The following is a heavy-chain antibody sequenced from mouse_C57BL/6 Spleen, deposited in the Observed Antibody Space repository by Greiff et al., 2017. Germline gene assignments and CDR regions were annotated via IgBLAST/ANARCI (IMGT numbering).Heavy chain of an antibody. CDR2: IHPNSGST. D-gene: IGHD2-4*01. J-gene: IGHJ4*01. Sequence: QVQLQQSGAELVKPGASVKLSCKASGYTFTSYWMHWVKQRPGQGLEWIGMIHPNSGSTNYNEKFKSKATLTVDKSSSTAYMQLSRLTSEDSAVYYCATSYDYDGAYYAMDYWGQGTSVTVSS. V-gene: IGHV1-64*01. CDR1: GYTFTSYW. CDR3: ATSYDYDGAYYAMDY.